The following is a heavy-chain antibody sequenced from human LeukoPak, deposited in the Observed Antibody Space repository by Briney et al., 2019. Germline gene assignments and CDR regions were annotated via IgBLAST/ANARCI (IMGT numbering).Heavy chain of an antibody. CDR2: ISERGGST. CDR1: GISLTNYA. V-gene: IGHV3-23*01. CDR3: AKRGIVIRGILVIGYHQEAYHYDY. Sequence: GSLRLSCVVSGISLTNYAMTWVRQAPGKGLEWVSYISERGGSTSYADYVKGRFTISRDTSLNTLYLQMTSLRAEDTAVYFCAKRGIVIRGILVIGYHQEAYHYDYWGQGVLVTVSS. D-gene: IGHD3-10*01. J-gene: IGHJ4*02.